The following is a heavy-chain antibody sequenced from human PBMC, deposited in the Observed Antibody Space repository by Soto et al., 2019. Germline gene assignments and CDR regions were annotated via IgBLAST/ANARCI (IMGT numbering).Heavy chain of an antibody. Sequence: EVQLVESGGGLVQPGGSLRLSCAASGFPFSRYDMHWVRQATGKGLEWVSAIGTTGDTYYPGSVKGRFTISREDAKNSLYLQMNSLGAGDTAVYYCARDATYGSGRGPDWYFDLWGRGTLVTVSS. V-gene: IGHV3-13*04. D-gene: IGHD3-10*01. CDR1: GFPFSRYD. J-gene: IGHJ2*01. CDR2: IGTTGDT. CDR3: ARDATYGSGRGPDWYFDL.